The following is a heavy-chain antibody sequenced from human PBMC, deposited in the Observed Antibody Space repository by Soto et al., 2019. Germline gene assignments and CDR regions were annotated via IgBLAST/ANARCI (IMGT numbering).Heavy chain of an antibody. V-gene: IGHV3-33*01. CDR3: ARVGNRYCGGDCSIDY. J-gene: IGHJ4*02. D-gene: IGHD2-21*02. CDR1: GFTFSSYG. CDR2: IWYDGSNK. Sequence: QVQLVESGGGVVQPGRSLRLSCAASGFTFSSYGMHWVRQAPGKGLEWVAVIWYDGSNKYYADSVKGRFTISRDNSKNTLYLQMNSLRAEETAVYYCARVGNRYCGGDCSIDYWGQGTLVTVSS.